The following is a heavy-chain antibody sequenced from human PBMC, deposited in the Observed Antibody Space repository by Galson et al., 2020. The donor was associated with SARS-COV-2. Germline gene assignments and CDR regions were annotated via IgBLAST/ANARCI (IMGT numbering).Heavy chain of an antibody. CDR3: ARITDYSSDWVFHYCGMDV. V-gene: IGHV4-39*06. CDR1: GHPNSSIVHY. Sequence: SQTHSLTCHISGHPNSSIVHYWARNRQTPGRGQEWTRTNFYGGNTYYNASLRDRVAISVDASKNQVALQLSYMTAADTAVYYCARITDYSSDWVFHYCGMDVWSHGATVPFSS. J-gene: IGHJ6*02. D-gene: IGHD6-25*01. CDR2: NFYGGNT.